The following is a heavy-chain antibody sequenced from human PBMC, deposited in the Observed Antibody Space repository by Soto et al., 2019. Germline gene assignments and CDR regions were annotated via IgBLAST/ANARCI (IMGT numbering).Heavy chain of an antibody. V-gene: IGHV1-18*01. CDR2: ISAYNGNT. J-gene: IGHJ6*02. D-gene: IGHD6-19*01. CDR3: ASGGIAVAAPARGYYYYGMDV. Sequence: GASVKVSCKASGYTFTSYGISWVRQAPGQGLEWMGWISAYNGNTNYAQKLQGRVTMTTDTSTSTAYMELRSLRSDDTAVYYCASGGIAVAAPARGYYYYGMDVWGQGTTVTVSS. CDR1: GYTFTSYG.